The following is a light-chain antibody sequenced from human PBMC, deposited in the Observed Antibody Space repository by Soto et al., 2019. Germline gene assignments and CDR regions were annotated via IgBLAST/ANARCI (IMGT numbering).Light chain of an antibody. CDR2: DAS. CDR3: QQYNSYSWT. V-gene: IGKV1-5*01. Sequence: IQMTQSPSSLSASVGYRFTITCRASRSISSWLAWYQQKPGKAPKLLIYDASSLESGVPSRFSGSGSGTEFTLTISSLQPDDFATYYCQQYNSYSWTFGQGTKGDIK. J-gene: IGKJ1*01. CDR1: RSISSW.